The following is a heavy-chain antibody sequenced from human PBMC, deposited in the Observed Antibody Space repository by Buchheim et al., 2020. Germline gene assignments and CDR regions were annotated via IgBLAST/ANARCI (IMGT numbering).Heavy chain of an antibody. J-gene: IGHJ5*02. V-gene: IGHV3-7*01. CDR1: GFTFSRYW. D-gene: IGHD4-17*01. CDR2: IKPDGNEK. Sequence: EVQLVESGGDLVQPGGSLRLSCAASGFTFSRYWMTWVRQAPRKGLEWVANIKPDGNEKHYVDSVKGRFTISRDNAKNSLYLQMDGLRGEDTAVYYCARRYYGYFDWSDQWGQGTL. CDR3: ARRYYGYFDWSDQ.